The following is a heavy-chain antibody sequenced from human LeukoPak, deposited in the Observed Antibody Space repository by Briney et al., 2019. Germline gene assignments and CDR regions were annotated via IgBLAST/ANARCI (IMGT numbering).Heavy chain of an antibody. CDR1: GFTFSSYE. CDR3: ARGDEYSGYDSTSVY. CDR2: ISSSGSTI. Sequence: GGSLRLSCAASGFTFSSYEMNWVRQAPGKGLEWVSYISSSGSTIYYADSVKGRFTISRDNAKNSLYLQMNSLRAEDTAVYYCARGDEYSGYDSTSVYWGQGTLVTVSS. V-gene: IGHV3-48*03. D-gene: IGHD5-12*01. J-gene: IGHJ4*02.